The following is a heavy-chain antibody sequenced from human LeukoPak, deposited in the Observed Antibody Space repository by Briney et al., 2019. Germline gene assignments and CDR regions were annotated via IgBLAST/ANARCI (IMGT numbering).Heavy chain of an antibody. J-gene: IGHJ5*02. CDR3: ARGGGSSWPKNGVGNWFDP. CDR1: GFTFSSYN. Sequence: GGSLRLSCAASGFTFSSYNMNWVRQAPGKGLEWVSSISSSSSYIYYADSVKGRFTISRDNAKNSLYLQMNSLRAEDTAVYYCARGGGSSWPKNGVGNWFDPWGQGTLVTVSS. CDR2: ISSSSSYI. D-gene: IGHD6-13*01. V-gene: IGHV3-21*01.